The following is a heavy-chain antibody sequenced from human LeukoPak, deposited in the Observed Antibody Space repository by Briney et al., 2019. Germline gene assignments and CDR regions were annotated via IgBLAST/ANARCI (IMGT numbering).Heavy chain of an antibody. Sequence: GGSLRLSCAASGFTFSSYGMHWVRQAPGKGLEWVAFIRYDGSNKYHADSVKGRFTISRDNSKNTLYLQMNSLRAEDTAVYYCAGIWFGEFPYWGQGTLVTVSS. J-gene: IGHJ4*02. CDR2: IRYDGSNK. CDR3: AGIWFGEFPY. D-gene: IGHD3-10*01. V-gene: IGHV3-30*02. CDR1: GFTFSSYG.